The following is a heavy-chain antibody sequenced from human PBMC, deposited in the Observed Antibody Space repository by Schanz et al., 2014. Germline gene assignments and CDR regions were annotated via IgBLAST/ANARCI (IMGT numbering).Heavy chain of an antibody. Sequence: QLQLQESGPGLVKPSETLSLTCTVSGGSISSGESYWGWIRQSPEEGLQYIGSVYFSGTTAYSPPLKGRVTISVDPSKNQFSLMLTSVTAADTAVYFCARHGGYYDVLNSFDIWGQGTLVTVSS. CDR2: VYFSGTT. CDR1: GGSISSGESY. CDR3: ARHGGYYDVLNSFDI. D-gene: IGHD3-16*01. V-gene: IGHV4-39*01. J-gene: IGHJ5*02.